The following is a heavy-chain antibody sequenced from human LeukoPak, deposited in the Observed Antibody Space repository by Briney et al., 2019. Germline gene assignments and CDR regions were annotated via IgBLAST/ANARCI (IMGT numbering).Heavy chain of an antibody. CDR2: IKQDGSEK. CDR3: ASSHYGDHFDY. Sequence: PGGSLRLSCAASGFTFSSYWMSWVHQAPGKGLEWVANIKQDGSEKYYVDSVKGRFTISRDNAKNSLYLQMNSLRAEDTAVYYCASSHYGDHFDYWGQGTLVTVSS. V-gene: IGHV3-7*01. CDR1: GFTFSSYW. D-gene: IGHD4-17*01. J-gene: IGHJ4*02.